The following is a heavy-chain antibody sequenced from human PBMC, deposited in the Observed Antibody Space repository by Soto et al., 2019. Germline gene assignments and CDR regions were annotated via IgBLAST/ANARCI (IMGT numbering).Heavy chain of an antibody. CDR1: GFTFSSYD. CDR2: IGTAGDT. V-gene: IGHV3-13*01. J-gene: IGHJ4*02. D-gene: IGHD5-12*01. CDR3: ARDRDGYKFDY. Sequence: GGSLRLSCAASGFTFSSYDMHWVRQATGKGLEWVSAIGTAGDTYYPGSVKGRFTISRENAKNSLYLQMNSLRAEDTAVYYCARDRDGYKFDYWGQGTLVTVSS.